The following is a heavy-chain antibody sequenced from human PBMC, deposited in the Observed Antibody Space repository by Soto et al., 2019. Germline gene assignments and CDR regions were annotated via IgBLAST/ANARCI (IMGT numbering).Heavy chain of an antibody. J-gene: IGHJ4*02. CDR2: ISGSGGST. CDR3: AKDRGYCSGGSCREFDY. V-gene: IGHV3-23*01. CDR1: GFTFSSYA. Sequence: EVQLLESGGGLVQPGGALGLSCAASGFTFSSYAMSWVRQAPGKRLEWVSAISGSGGSTYYADSVKGRFTISRDNSKNTLYRQMNSLRAEDTAVYYCAKDRGYCSGGSCREFDYWGQGTLVTVSS. D-gene: IGHD2-15*01.